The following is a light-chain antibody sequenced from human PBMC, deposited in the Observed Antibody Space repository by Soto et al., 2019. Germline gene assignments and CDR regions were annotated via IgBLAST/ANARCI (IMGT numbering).Light chain of an antibody. CDR2: EVS. J-gene: IGLJ2*01. CDR1: SSDVGRYNY. CDR3: SSYAGSSSYVV. Sequence: QSALTQPPSASGSPGQSVTISCTGTSSDVGRYNYVSWYQQYPGKAPKLMIYEVSKRPSGVPDRFSGSKSGNTASLTVSGLQAEDEADYYCSSYAGSSSYVVCGGRTKLTVL. V-gene: IGLV2-8*01.